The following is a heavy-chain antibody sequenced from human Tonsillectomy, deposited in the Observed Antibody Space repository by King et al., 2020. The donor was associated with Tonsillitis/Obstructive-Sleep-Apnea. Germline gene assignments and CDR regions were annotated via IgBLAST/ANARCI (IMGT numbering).Heavy chain of an antibody. CDR1: GYNFTSYW. J-gene: IGHJ4*02. V-gene: IGHV5-51*01. CDR2: IYPCDSDS. CDR3: ARHHSSTGTFDY. Sequence: VQLVESGAEVKKPGESLKISCKGSGYNFTSYWCVWVRQLPGKGLEWMGIIYPCDSDSRYSPSFQGQVTTSADKSISTAYLQWSSLKASDTAIYYCARHHSSTGTFDYWGQGTLVTVSS. D-gene: IGHD1-1*01.